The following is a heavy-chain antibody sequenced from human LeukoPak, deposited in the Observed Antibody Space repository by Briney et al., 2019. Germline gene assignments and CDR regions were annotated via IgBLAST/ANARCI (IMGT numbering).Heavy chain of an antibody. V-gene: IGHV3-7*01. J-gene: IGHJ4*02. CDR2: IKNDGAVK. CDR1: GFTFSSYA. Sequence: GGSLRLSCAASGFTFSSYAMTWVRQAPGKGLEWVANIKNDGAVKNYVDSVKGRFTISRDNAKNSLYLQMNSLRAEDTAVYYCAKDSYSKGDFWGQGVLVTVSS. CDR3: AKDSYSKGDF. D-gene: IGHD6-13*01.